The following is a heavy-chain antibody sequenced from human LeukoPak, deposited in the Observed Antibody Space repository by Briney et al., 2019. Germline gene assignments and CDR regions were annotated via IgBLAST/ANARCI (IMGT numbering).Heavy chain of an antibody. J-gene: IGHJ4*02. CDR1: GYTLTELS. Sequence: ASVKVSCKVSGYTLTELSMHWVRQAPGKGLEWMGGFDPEDGATIYAQKFQGRVTMTEDTSTDTAYMELTSLRSEDTALYYCETMKNWNAYPYWGQGTLVSAS. D-gene: IGHD1-1*01. CDR3: ETMKNWNAYPY. CDR2: FDPEDGAT. V-gene: IGHV1-24*01.